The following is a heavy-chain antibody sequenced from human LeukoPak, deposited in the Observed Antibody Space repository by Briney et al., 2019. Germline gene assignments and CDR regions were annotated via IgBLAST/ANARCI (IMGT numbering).Heavy chain of an antibody. Sequence: PSETLSLTCAVSGGSISSSNWWSWVRQPPGKGLEWIGEIYHSGSTNYNPSLKSRVTISVDKSKNQFSLKLSSVTAADTAVYYCAREVADYYYYYYGMDVWGQGTTVTVSS. CDR2: IYHSGST. V-gene: IGHV4-4*02. CDR1: GGSISSSNW. J-gene: IGHJ6*02. D-gene: IGHD6-19*01. CDR3: AREVADYYYYYYGMDV.